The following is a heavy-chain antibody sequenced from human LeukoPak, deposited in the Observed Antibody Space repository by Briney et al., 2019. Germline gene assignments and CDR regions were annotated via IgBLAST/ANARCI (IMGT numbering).Heavy chain of an antibody. J-gene: IGHJ5*02. CDR3: ARDLGFDIRGNVGTSGWFDP. CDR2: ISAYNGNT. CDR1: GYTFTSYG. V-gene: IGHV1-18*01. D-gene: IGHD3-9*01. Sequence: ASVKVSCKASGYTFTSYGISWVRQAPGQGLEWMGWISAYNGNTNYAQKLQGRVTMTTDTSTSTAYMELRSLRSDDTAVYYCARDLGFDIRGNVGTSGWFDPWGQGTLVTVSS.